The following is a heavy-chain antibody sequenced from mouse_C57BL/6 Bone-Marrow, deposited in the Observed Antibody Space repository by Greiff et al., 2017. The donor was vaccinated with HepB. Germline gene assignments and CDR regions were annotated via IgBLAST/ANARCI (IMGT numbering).Heavy chain of an antibody. CDR3: ARYPPDYYGSDY. J-gene: IGHJ2*01. V-gene: IGHV1-82*01. Sequence: VQLPQSGPELVKPGASVKISCKASGYAFSSSWMNWVKQRPGKGLEWIGRIYPGDGDTNYNGKFKGKATLTADKSSSTAYMQLSSLTSEDSAVYFCARYPPDYYGSDYWGQGTTLTVSS. D-gene: IGHD1-1*01. CDR2: IYPGDGDT. CDR1: GYAFSSSW.